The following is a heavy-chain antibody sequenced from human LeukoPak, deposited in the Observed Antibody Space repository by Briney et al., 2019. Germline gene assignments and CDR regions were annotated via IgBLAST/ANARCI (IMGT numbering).Heavy chain of an antibody. D-gene: IGHD6-13*01. Sequence: GGSLRLSCATSGFTFSSNWMSWVRHAPGRGLEWVANINPDGGAKYYAASVKGRFTVSRDNAKDSLYLQMNSLRVEDTAVYYCARANNSSWHNWGQGTLVTYSS. CDR2: INPDGGAK. CDR3: ARANNSSWHN. J-gene: IGHJ4*02. CDR1: GFTFSSNW. V-gene: IGHV3-7*01.